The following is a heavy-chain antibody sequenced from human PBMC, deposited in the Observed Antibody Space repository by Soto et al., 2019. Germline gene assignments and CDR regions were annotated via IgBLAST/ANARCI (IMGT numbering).Heavy chain of an antibody. CDR2: ISGSGSDI. CDR1: GFIFIDHY. J-gene: IGHJ4*02. D-gene: IGHD3-10*01. CDR3: AGDVHYYASDY. V-gene: IGHV3-11*01. Sequence: GGSLRLSCATSGFIFIDHYMTWIRQAPGKGLEWISYISGSGSDIYYADSVKGRFTVSRDNAKNSLYLQMSSLRAEDTAVYYCAGDVHYYASDYWGQGTLVTVSS.